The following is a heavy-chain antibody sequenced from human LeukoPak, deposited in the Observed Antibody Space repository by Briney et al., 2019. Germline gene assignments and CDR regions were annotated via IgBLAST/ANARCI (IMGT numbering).Heavy chain of an antibody. V-gene: IGHV3-23*01. CDR3: AKSPRGVYGDYVDY. D-gene: IGHD4-17*01. Sequence: GGSLRLSCAAPGFTFSSYAMSWVRQAPGKGLEWVSAISGSGGSTYYADSVKGRFTISRDNSKNTLYLQMNSLRAEDTAVYYCAKSPRGVYGDYVDYWGQGTLVTVSS. J-gene: IGHJ4*02. CDR2: ISGSGGST. CDR1: GFTFSSYA.